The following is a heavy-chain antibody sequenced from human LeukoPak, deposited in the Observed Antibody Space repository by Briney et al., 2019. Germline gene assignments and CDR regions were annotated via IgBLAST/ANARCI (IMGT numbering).Heavy chain of an antibody. D-gene: IGHD3-10*01. CDR1: GYTFTSYG. Sequence: GASVKVSCKASGYTFTSYGISWVRQAPGQGLEWMGWISAHSDNTNYPQKFQGRVTMTTDTSTSTAYMELRSLRSDDTAVYYCARGPRGGIGYFYYMDVWGKGTTVTVS. CDR2: ISAHSDNT. CDR3: ARGPRGGIGYFYYMDV. J-gene: IGHJ6*03. V-gene: IGHV1-18*01.